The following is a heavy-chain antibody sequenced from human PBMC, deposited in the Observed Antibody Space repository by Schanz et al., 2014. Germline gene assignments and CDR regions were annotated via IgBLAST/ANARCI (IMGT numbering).Heavy chain of an antibody. Sequence: VQVVESGGGLVKPGGSLRISCAASGFTFSDYYMSWIRQAPGQGLEWVATIKEDGSQKYYLDSVKGRFTISRDNARNSLYLQMTSLRAEDTALYYCTRDRAYHSFDYWGQGTLVTVSS. CDR1: GFTFSDYY. CDR2: IKEDGSQK. J-gene: IGHJ4*02. CDR3: TRDRAYHSFDY. D-gene: IGHD1-26*01. V-gene: IGHV3-7*01.